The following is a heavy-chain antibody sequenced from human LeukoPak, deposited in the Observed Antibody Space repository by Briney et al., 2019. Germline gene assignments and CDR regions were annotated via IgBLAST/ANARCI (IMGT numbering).Heavy chain of an antibody. CDR3: ARARRITVTMKGFDY. CDR1: GFTFSSYG. CDR2: ISYDGSNK. V-gene: IGHV3-30*19. Sequence: QSGGSLGLSCAASGFTFSSYGMHWVRQAPGKGLEWVAVISYDGSNKYYADSVKGRFTISRDNSKNTLYLQMNSLRAEDTAVYYCARARRITVTMKGFDYWGQGTLVTVSS. J-gene: IGHJ4*02. D-gene: IGHD4-17*01.